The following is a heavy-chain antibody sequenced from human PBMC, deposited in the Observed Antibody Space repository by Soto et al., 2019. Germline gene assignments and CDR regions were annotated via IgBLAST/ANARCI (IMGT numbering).Heavy chain of an antibody. D-gene: IGHD5-18*01. CDR2: INPNSGGT. CDR1: GYTFTGYY. Sequence: QVQLVQSGAEVKKPGASVKVSCKASGYTFTGYYMHWVRQAPGQGLEWMGWINPNSGGTNYAQKFQGRVTMTRDTSISTAYMELSRLRSDDTAVYYCARDIDVDTAMVRKDFYGMDVWGQGTTVTVSS. CDR3: ARDIDVDTAMVRKDFYGMDV. V-gene: IGHV1-2*02. J-gene: IGHJ6*02.